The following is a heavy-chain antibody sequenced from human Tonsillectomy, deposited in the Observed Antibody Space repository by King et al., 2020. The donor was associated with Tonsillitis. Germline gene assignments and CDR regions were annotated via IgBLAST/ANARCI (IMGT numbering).Heavy chain of an antibody. V-gene: IGHV3-74*01. Sequence: VQLVESGGGLVQPGGSLRLSCAASGFTFSSYWMHWVRRAPGKGLVWVSRINSDGSTTSYADSVKGRFTISRDNAKNTLNLQMNSLRAEDTAVYYCARSEGDYGDYGYWGQGTLVTVSS. J-gene: IGHJ4*02. CDR1: GFTFSSYW. D-gene: IGHD4-17*01. CDR2: INSDGSTT. CDR3: ARSEGDYGDYGY.